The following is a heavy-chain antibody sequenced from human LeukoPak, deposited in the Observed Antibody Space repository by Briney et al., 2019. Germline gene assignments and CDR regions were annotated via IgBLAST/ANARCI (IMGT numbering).Heavy chain of an antibody. CDR3: ARRIVAAGNDAFDI. J-gene: IGHJ3*02. D-gene: IGHD6-13*01. CDR1: GGSISSSCYY. V-gene: IGHV4-39*01. Sequence: PSETLSLICPVSGGSISSSCYYWGWLRQPPGKGREWIGSIYYNGGTYYNPSLKSRVPISVDTSKNQFSLKLSSVTAADTAIYYCARRIVAAGNDAFDIWGQGTMVTV. CDR2: IYYNGGT.